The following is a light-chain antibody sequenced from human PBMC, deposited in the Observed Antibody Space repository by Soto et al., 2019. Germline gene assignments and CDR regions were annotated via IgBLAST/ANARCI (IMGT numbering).Light chain of an antibody. CDR1: QSVSSY. CDR2: GAS. Sequence: EIVLTQSPATLSLSPGERATLSCRASQSVSSYLAWYQQKPGQAPRLLIYGASTRATGIPARFSGSGSGTDFTLTISSLQPEDFATYYCQQTYNTPRTFGQGTMVDIK. V-gene: IGKV3-11*01. J-gene: IGKJ1*01. CDR3: QQTYNTPRT.